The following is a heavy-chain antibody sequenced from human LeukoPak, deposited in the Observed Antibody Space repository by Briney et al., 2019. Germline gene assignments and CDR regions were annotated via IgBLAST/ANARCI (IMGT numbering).Heavy chain of an antibody. Sequence: GASVKVSCKASGGTFSSYAISWVRQAPGQGLEWMGGIIPIFGTANYAQKFQGRVTITADESTSTAYMELSSLRSEDTAVYYCARSNCSSTSCYWWGPRTYYYYGMDVWGQGTTVTVSS. D-gene: IGHD2-2*01. J-gene: IGHJ6*02. CDR2: IIPIFGTA. CDR1: GGTFSSYA. V-gene: IGHV1-69*13. CDR3: ARSNCSSTSCYWWGPRTYYYYGMDV.